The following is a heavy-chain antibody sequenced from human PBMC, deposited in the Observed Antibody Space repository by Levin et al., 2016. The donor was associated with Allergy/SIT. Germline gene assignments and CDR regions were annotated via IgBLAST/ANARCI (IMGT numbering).Heavy chain of an antibody. CDR3: AKTLLSPYGDYDHNGMDV. CDR2: ISYDGSNK. D-gene: IGHD4-17*01. Sequence: VRQAPGKGLEWVAVISYDGSNKYYADSVKGRFTISRDNSKNTLYLQMNSLRAEDTAVYYCAKTLLSPYGDYDHNGMDVWGQGTTVTVSS. V-gene: IGHV3-30*18. J-gene: IGHJ6*02.